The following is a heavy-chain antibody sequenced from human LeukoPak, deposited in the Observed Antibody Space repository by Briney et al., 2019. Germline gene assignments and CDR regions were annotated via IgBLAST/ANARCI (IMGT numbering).Heavy chain of an antibody. J-gene: IGHJ4*02. CDR1: GLTFSDYY. D-gene: IGHD3-22*01. CDR2: ISGSGVST. Sequence: GGSLRLSCAASGLTFSDYYMSWIRQAPGKGLEWVSGISGSGVSTYYADSVKGRFTISRDDSKNTLYLQMNSLRAEDTALYYCAKGRVYYYDSTGRYYTPFDYWGQGTLVTVSS. CDR3: AKGRVYYYDSTGRYYTPFDY. V-gene: IGHV3-23*01.